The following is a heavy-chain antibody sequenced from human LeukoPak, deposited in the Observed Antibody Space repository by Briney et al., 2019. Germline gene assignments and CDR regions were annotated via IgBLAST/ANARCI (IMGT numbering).Heavy chain of an antibody. D-gene: IGHD2-15*01. V-gene: IGHV3-9*01. CDR1: GFTFDDYA. J-gene: IGHJ4*02. CDR3: ARGQAASFDY. CDR2: ISWNSGSI. Sequence: GRSLRLSCAASGFTFDDYAMHWVRQAPGKGLEWVSGISWNSGSIGYADSVKGRFTISRDNAKNSLYLQMNSLRAEDTAVYYCARGQAASFDYWGQGTLVTVSS.